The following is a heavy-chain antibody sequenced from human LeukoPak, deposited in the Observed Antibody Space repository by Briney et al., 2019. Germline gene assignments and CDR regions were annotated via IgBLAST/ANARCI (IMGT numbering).Heavy chain of an antibody. CDR2: VYYSGST. CDR3: AASYISGFPEIDH. Sequence: SETLSLTCTVSGGSVSSGNYYWSWIRQPPGKGLEWIGYVYYSGSTKYNPSLKSRVTISGDTSKNQFCLKVSSVTAADTAVYFCAASYISGFPEIDHWGQGTLVTVSS. D-gene: IGHD6-19*01. J-gene: IGHJ4*02. V-gene: IGHV4-61*01. CDR1: GGSVSSGNYY.